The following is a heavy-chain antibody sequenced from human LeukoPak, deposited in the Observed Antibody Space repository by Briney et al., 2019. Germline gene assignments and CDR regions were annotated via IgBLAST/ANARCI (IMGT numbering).Heavy chain of an antibody. CDR1: GFTFSSYA. V-gene: IGHV3-30-3*01. CDR2: ISYDGSNK. Sequence: GGSLRLSCAASGFTFSSYAMHWVRQAPGKGLEWVAVISYDGSNKYYADSVKGRFTISRDNSKNTLYLQMNSLRAEDTAVYYCARDNEQWELLYYFDYWGQGTLVTVSS. D-gene: IGHD1-26*01. CDR3: ARDNEQWELLYYFDY. J-gene: IGHJ4*02.